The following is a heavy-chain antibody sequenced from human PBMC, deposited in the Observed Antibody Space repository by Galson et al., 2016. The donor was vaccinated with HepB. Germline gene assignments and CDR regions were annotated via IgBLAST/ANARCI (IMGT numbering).Heavy chain of an antibody. Sequence: QSGAEVKKPGESLRISCKASGYRFTTSWISWLRQMPGKGLEWMGRIDPDESNTNYSPALQGHIIISTDKSISTAYLQWSSLKASDTAIYYCARHEGWFDPWGQGTLVTVSS. V-gene: IGHV5-10-1*01. J-gene: IGHJ5*02. CDR2: IDPDESNT. CDR3: ARHEGWFDP. CDR1: GYRFTTSW.